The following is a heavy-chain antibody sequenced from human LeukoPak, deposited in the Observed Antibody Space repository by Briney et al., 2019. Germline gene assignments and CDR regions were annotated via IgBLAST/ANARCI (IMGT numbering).Heavy chain of an antibody. CDR3: ARCPYDSTGYYSVPSHLDY. D-gene: IGHD3-22*01. J-gene: IGHJ4*02. CDR1: GFTFSTYW. CDR2: LKQDGSAK. Sequence: GGSLRLSCAASGFTFSTYWMTWVRQAPGKGLEWVANLKQDGSAKYYVDSLRGRFSISRDNVKNSLFLQMNSLSAEDTAVYYCARCPYDSTGYYSVPSHLDYWGQGTLVTVSS. V-gene: IGHV3-7*01.